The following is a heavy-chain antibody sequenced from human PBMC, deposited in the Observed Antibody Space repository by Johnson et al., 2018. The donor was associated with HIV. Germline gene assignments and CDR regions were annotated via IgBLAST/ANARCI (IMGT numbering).Heavy chain of an antibody. CDR2: INWNGGST. CDR1: GFTFDDYG. V-gene: IGHV3-20*04. J-gene: IGHJ3*02. CDR3: ARDEGIVVVSHAFDI. D-gene: IGHD3-22*01. Sequence: VQLVESGGGVIRPGGSLRLSCAASGFTFDDYGMSWVRQAPGKGLEWVSGINWNGGSTGYADSVKGRFTISRDNSKNTLYLQMNSLRAEDTAVYYCARDEGIVVVSHAFDIWGQGTMVTVSS.